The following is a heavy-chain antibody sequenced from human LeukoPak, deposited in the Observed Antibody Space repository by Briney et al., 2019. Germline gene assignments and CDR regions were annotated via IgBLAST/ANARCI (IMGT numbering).Heavy chain of an antibody. CDR3: ATSPIRDYQLRYFDY. CDR2: IYTTGTT. J-gene: IGHJ4*02. Sequence: PSQTLSLTCTVSGGSISSGHYYWSWIRQPAGKGLEWIGRIYTTGTTDYNPSLRSRVTILVDTSKNQFSLKLRSVTAADTAVYYCATSPIRDYQLRYFDYWGQGMLVTVSS. D-gene: IGHD2-2*01. CDR1: GGSISSGHYY. V-gene: IGHV4-61*02.